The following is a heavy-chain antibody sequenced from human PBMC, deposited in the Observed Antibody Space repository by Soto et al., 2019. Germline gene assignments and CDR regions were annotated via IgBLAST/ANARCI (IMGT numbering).Heavy chain of an antibody. CDR1: GFALSAYA. V-gene: IGHV3-23*01. CDR3: AKGRTFCDF. Sequence: GGSLRLSCAASGFALSAYAMTWVRQAPGKGLEWVSDISDSDGGTHYADSVKGRFTISRDNAKNTLYLQMDRLRVEDAAVYYCAKGRTFCDFWGQGTLVTVSS. J-gene: IGHJ4*02. CDR2: ISDSDGGT.